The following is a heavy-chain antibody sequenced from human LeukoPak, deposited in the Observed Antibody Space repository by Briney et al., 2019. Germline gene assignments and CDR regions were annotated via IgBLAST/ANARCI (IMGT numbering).Heavy chain of an antibody. Sequence: SVKVSCKASGGTFSSYAISWVRQAPGQGLEWMGGIIPIFGTANYAQKFQGRVTITADKSTSTAYMELSSLRSEDTAVYYCARGYSYGYYYYYYMDVWGKGTTVTISS. CDR3: ARGYSYGYYYYYYMDV. D-gene: IGHD5-18*01. CDR1: GGTFSSYA. CDR2: IIPIFGTA. V-gene: IGHV1-69*06. J-gene: IGHJ6*03.